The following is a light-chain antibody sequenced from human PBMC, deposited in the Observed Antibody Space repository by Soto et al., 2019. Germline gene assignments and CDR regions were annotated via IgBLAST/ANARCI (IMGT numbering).Light chain of an antibody. CDR1: QSVSSN. CDR3: QHYNNWPPRYT. V-gene: IGKV3-15*01. J-gene: IGKJ2*01. Sequence: EVVMTQSPATLSVSPGETATLSCRASQSVSSNLAWYQQKPGQAPRLLISGASTRATGVPARFSGSGSWTEFTLTISRLQSEDFAVYYCQHYNNWPPRYTFGQGTKLEIK. CDR2: GAS.